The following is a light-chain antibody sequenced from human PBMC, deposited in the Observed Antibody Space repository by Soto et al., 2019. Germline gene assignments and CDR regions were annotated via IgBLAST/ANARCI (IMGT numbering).Light chain of an antibody. CDR3: QQYDNWRT. J-gene: IGKJ1*01. Sequence: THSPGTLSFSTWYRATIYFRASQSVSSSYLAWYQQKPGQAPRLLIHGASIRAIDIPARFSGSGSGTEFTLTISSLQSEDFALYYCQQYDNWRTFGQGTKVDIK. V-gene: IGKV3-15*01. CDR1: QSVSSSY. CDR2: GAS.